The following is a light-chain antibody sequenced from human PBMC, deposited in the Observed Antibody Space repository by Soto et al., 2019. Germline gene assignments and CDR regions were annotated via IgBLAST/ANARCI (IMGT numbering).Light chain of an antibody. CDR1: QTLRHRDGKTY. V-gene: IGKV2D-29*01. CDR2: EAS. Sequence: EIVMTQNPLSLSVTPGQPASISCKSSQTLRHRDGKTYLYWYLQRTGQPPQLPIHEASNRFSGVPDRFSGSGSETDFTLKISRVEAEDVGVYYCMQTIQPAFTFGQGTKLEIK. J-gene: IGKJ2*01. CDR3: MQTIQPAFT.